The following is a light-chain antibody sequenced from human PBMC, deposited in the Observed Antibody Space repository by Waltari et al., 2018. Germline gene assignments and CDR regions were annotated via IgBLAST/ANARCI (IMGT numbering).Light chain of an antibody. V-gene: IGKV3-20*01. Sequence: EIALTQSPGTLSLSPGERATLSCRASQRVSRALAWYQQKPGQAPRLLIYAASTRATGVPDRFSGSGSGTDFSLTISRLDPEDFAVYYCQHYVNLPVTFGQGTKVEI. CDR2: AAS. CDR1: QRVSRA. J-gene: IGKJ1*01. CDR3: QHYVNLPVT.